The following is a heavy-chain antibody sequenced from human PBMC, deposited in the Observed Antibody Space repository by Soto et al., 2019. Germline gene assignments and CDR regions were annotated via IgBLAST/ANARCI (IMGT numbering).Heavy chain of an antibody. V-gene: IGHV1-8*01. Sequence: EASVKVSCKASGYTFTSYDINWARQATGQGLEWMGWTNPNSGNTGYAQKFQGRVTMTRNTSISTAYMELSSLRSEDTAVYYCARGKLEESFGVVIGYYMDVWGKGTTVTVSS. D-gene: IGHD3-3*01. CDR3: ARGKLEESFGVVIGYYMDV. CDR1: GYTFTSYD. CDR2: TNPNSGNT. J-gene: IGHJ6*03.